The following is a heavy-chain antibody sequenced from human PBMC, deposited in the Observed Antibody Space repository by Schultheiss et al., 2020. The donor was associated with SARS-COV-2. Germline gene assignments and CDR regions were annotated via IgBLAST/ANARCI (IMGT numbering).Heavy chain of an antibody. CDR2: MWYDGSNK. V-gene: IGHV3-33*08. J-gene: IGHJ6*03. Sequence: GGSLRLSCAASGFTFSSYWMHWVRQAPGKGLEWVAGMWYDGSNKHYGDSVKGRFTISRDNSKNTLYLQMNSLGAEDTAVYYCARDPVVPAATEHYFFYMDVWGKGTTVTVSS. D-gene: IGHD2-2*01. CDR3: ARDPVVPAATEHYFFYMDV. CDR1: GFTFSSYW.